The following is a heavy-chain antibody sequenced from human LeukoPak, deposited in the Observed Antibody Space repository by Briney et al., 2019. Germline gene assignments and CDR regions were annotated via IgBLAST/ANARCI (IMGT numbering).Heavy chain of an antibody. CDR3: ARVRGYCSSTSCYATWYYYYYGMDV. Sequence: PSGTLSLTCAVSGGSISSSNWWSWVRQPPGKGLEWIGEIYHSGSTNYNPSLKSRVTISVDTSKNQFSLKLSSVTAADTAVYYCARVRGYCSSTSCYATWYYYYYGMDVWGQGTTVTVSS. J-gene: IGHJ6*02. CDR2: IYHSGST. V-gene: IGHV4-4*02. CDR1: GGSISSSNW. D-gene: IGHD2-2*01.